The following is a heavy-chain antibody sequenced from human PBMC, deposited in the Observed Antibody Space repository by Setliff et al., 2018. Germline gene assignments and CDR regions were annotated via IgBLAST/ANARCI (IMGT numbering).Heavy chain of an antibody. D-gene: IGHD3-10*01. CDR3: ATDLAIRGVQFDY. CDR1: GYTFSDYY. V-gene: IGHV1-69-2*01. CDR2: VDPKDGQA. Sequence: ASVKVSCKASGYTFSDYYMQWVRQAPGKGLEWMGRVDPKDGQAIYAKKFQGRFTITADTSIDTAYMELSSLTSEDTAVYYCATDLAIRGVQFDYWGRGTLVTVSS. J-gene: IGHJ4*02.